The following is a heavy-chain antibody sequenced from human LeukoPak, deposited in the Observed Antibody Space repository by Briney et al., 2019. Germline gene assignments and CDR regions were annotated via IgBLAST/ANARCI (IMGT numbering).Heavy chain of an antibody. J-gene: IGHJ4*02. V-gene: IGHV3-21*06. CDR3: VRERFHGSGAPKFDF. D-gene: IGHD3-10*01. CDR1: GFTFTNYA. CDR2: ISGSGSYI. Sequence: PGGSLRLSCAASGFTFTNYAMSWIRQAPRKGLEWVSCISGSGSYIYYADSVKGRFTISRDNAKNSLHLQVNSLRAEDTAVYYCVRERFHGSGAPKFDFWGQGTLVTVSS.